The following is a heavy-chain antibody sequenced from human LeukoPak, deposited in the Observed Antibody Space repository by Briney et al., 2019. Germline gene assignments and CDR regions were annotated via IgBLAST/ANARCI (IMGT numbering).Heavy chain of an antibody. CDR2: ISSDSSYT. J-gene: IGHJ3*02. D-gene: IGHD3-10*01. CDR3: ARDLHYAFDI. V-gene: IGHV3-11*06. Sequence: PGGSLRLSCAASGFTFSDYYMNWIRQAPGKGLEWVSHISSDSSYTNYADSVKGRFTISRDNAKNSLYLQMNSLRDEDTAVYYCARDLHYAFDIWGQGTMVTASS. CDR1: GFTFSDYY.